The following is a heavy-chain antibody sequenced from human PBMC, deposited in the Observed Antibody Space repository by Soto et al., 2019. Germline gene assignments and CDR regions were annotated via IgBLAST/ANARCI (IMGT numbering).Heavy chain of an antibody. CDR3: ARSHGAVARFDY. CDR2: IYYSGST. Sequence: KASETLSLTCTVSGGSISSYYWSWIRQPPGKGLEWIGYIYYSGSTNYNPSLKSRVTISVDTSKNQFSLKLSSVTAADTAVYYCARSHGAVARFDYWGQGTLVTVSS. J-gene: IGHJ4*02. V-gene: IGHV4-59*01. D-gene: IGHD6-19*01. CDR1: GGSISSYY.